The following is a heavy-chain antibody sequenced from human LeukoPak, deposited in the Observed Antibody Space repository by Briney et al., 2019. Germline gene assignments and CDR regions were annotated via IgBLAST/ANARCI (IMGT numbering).Heavy chain of an antibody. J-gene: IGHJ4*02. D-gene: IGHD2-21*02. CDR2: INHSGST. CDR3: ARSSVVTAIKYKTFDY. CDR1: GGSFSGYY. Sequence: PSETLSLTCAVYGGSFSGYYWSWIRQPPGKGLEWIGEINHSGSTNYNPSLKSRVTISVDTSKNQFSLKLSSVTAADTAVYYCARSSVVTAIKYKTFDYWGQGTLVTVSS. V-gene: IGHV4-34*01.